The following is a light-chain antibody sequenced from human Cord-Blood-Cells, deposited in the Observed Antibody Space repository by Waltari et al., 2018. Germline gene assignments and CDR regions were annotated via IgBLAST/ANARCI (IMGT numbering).Light chain of an antibody. J-gene: IGLJ2*01. CDR3: QSADSSGTYV. V-gene: IGLV3-25*03. CDR2: KDS. Sequence: SYELTQPPSASVSPGQTARITCPGDALPKQYAYWYQQKPGQAPVLVIYKDSERPSGIPERFSGSSSGTTVTLTISGVQAEDEADYYCQSADSSGTYVFGGGTKLTVL. CDR1: ALPKQY.